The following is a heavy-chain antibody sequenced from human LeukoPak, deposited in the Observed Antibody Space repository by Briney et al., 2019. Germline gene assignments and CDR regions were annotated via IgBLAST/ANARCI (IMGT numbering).Heavy chain of an antibody. J-gene: IGHJ4*02. V-gene: IGHV1-18*01. CDR2: INPHNGNT. CDR3: ARVTGSSISSRSLLY. Sequence: ASVKVSCKTSGYTFTNYGVHWVRQAPGQGLGWMGQINPHNGNTNYAQRLQGRVTMTTDTSTSTSYMEMRSLTSGDTALYYCARVTGSSISSRSLLYWGQGSLVTVSS. D-gene: IGHD6-13*01. CDR1: GYTFTNYG.